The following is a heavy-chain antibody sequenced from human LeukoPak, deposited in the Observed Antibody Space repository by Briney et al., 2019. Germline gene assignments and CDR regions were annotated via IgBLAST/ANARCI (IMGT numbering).Heavy chain of an antibody. D-gene: IGHD3-10*01. CDR2: INHSGST. CDR3: ARHVLLWFGERPRNYYYYYMDV. CDR1: VGSFSGYY. J-gene: IGHJ6*03. V-gene: IGHV4-34*01. Sequence: SETLSLTCAVYVGSFSGYYWSWIRQPPGKGLEWIGEINHSGSTNYNPSLKSRVTISVDTSKNQFSLKLSSVTAADTAVYYCARHVLLWFGERPRNYYYYYMDVWGKGTTVTVSS.